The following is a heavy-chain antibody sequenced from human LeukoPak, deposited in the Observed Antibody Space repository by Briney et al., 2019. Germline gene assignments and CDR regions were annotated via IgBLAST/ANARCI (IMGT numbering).Heavy chain of an antibody. D-gene: IGHD5-12*01. J-gene: IGHJ4*02. Sequence: GGSLRLSCAASGFTFSDYYMSWIRRAPGKGLEWVSYISSSGSTIYYADSVKGRFTISRDNAKNSLYLQMNSLRAEDTAVYYCARVALTSGYDDEGYFDYWGQGTLVTVSS. V-gene: IGHV3-11*01. CDR1: GFTFSDYY. CDR2: ISSSGSTI. CDR3: ARVALTSGYDDEGYFDY.